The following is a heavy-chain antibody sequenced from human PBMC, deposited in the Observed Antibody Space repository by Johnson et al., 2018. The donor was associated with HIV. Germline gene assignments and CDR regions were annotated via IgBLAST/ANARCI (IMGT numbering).Heavy chain of an antibody. J-gene: IGHJ3*02. D-gene: IGHD6-13*01. Sequence: QVQLVESGGGLVQPGGSLRLSCVASGFTFIDYAMIWVRQAPGKGLEWVSVISFDGSNKYYADSVKGRFTISRDNSKNTLYLQMNSLRAEDTAVYYCARDQEAAAGQDDAFDIWGQGTMVTVSS. CDR3: ARDQEAAAGQDDAFDI. CDR1: GFTFIDYA. V-gene: IGHV3-30*04. CDR2: ISFDGSNK.